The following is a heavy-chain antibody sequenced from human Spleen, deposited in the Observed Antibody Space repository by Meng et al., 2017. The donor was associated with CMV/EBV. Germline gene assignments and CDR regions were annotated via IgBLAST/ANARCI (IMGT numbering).Heavy chain of an antibody. D-gene: IGHD3-16*01. V-gene: IGHV3-30-3*01. CDR2: ISYDGSNK. CDR3: AKEALGGGY. J-gene: IGHJ4*02. Sequence: GESLKISCAASGFTFSNYAMHWVRQAPGKGLEWVAVISYDGSNKYYADSVKGRFTISRDNSKNTLYLQMNSLRAEDTAVYYCAKEALGGGYWGQGTLVTVSS. CDR1: GFTFSNYA.